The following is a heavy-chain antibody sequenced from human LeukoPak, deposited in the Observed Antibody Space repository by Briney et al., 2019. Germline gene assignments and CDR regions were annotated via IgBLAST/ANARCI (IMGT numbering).Heavy chain of an antibody. D-gene: IGHD1-1*01. Sequence: ASVKVSCKASGYTFTCYYMHWVRQAPGQGLEWMGIINPSGGSTSYAQKFQGRVTMTRDMSTSTDYMELSSLRSEDTAVYYCARDKQLDWAHYYYYYMEVWGKGTTVTVSS. CDR1: GYTFTCYY. CDR3: ARDKQLDWAHYYYYYMEV. CDR2: INPSGGST. J-gene: IGHJ6*03. V-gene: IGHV1-46*01.